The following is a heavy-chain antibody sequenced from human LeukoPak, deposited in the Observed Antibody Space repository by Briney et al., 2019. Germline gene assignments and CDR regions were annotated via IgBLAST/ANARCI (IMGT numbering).Heavy chain of an antibody. Sequence: SETLSLTCSVSGGSISSSNYYWGWIRQPPGRGLECIGSIYYSGSTYYDPSLKSRVTISVDTSKNQFSLRLSSMTAADTAVYYCARLGSTVARPPGYWGQGILVTVSS. CDR2: IYYSGST. D-gene: IGHD6-6*01. CDR1: GGSISSSNYY. CDR3: ARLGSTVARPPGY. J-gene: IGHJ4*02. V-gene: IGHV4-39*01.